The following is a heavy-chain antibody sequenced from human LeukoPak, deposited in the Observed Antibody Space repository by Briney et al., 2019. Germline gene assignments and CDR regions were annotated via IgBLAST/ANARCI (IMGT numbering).Heavy chain of an antibody. CDR3: ARGSSGWSWGY. CDR2: ISGSGGST. Sequence: GGSLRLSWAASGFTLSSYAMSWVRQAPGKGLEWVSAISGSGGSTYYADSVKGRFTISRDNAKDSLYLQMNSLRAEDTAVYYCARGSSGWSWGYWGQGTLVTVSS. CDR1: GFTLSSYA. J-gene: IGHJ4*02. V-gene: IGHV3-23*01. D-gene: IGHD6-19*01.